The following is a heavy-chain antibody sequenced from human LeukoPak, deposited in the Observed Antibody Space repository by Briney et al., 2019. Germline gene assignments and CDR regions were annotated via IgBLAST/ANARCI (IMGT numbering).Heavy chain of an antibody. CDR3: ARTSYYYDSSQEPFDI. V-gene: IGHV4-4*07. CDR2: IYTSGST. Sequence: KPSEILSLTCTVSGGSISSYYWSWIRQPAGKGLEWIGRIYTSGSTNYNPSLKSRVTMSVDTSKNQFSLKLSSVTAADTAVYYCARTSYYYDSSQEPFDIWGQGTMVTVSS. CDR1: GGSISSYY. D-gene: IGHD3-22*01. J-gene: IGHJ3*02.